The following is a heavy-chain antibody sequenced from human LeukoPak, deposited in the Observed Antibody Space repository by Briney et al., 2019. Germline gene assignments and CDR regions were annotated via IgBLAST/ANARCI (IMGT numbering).Heavy chain of an antibody. V-gene: IGHV1-2*04. J-gene: IGHJ3*02. D-gene: IGHD3-3*01. CDR3: ARGREWLLRLDAFDI. Sequence: ASVTVSCKASGYTFTGYYMHWVRQAPGQGLEWMGWINPNSGGTNYAQKFQGWVTMTRDTSISTAYMELSRLRSDDTAVYYCARGREWLLRLDAFDIWGQETMVTISS. CDR2: INPNSGGT. CDR1: GYTFTGYY.